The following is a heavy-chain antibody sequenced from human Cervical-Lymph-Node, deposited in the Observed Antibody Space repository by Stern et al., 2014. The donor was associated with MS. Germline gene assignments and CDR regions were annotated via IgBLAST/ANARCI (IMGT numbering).Heavy chain of an antibody. CDR2: ISSSGSTI. J-gene: IGHJ4*02. V-gene: IGHV3-48*01. CDR1: GFTFSNHG. CDR3: AGTGVGYSFRYFDY. D-gene: IGHD3-22*01. Sequence: EVQLVESGGGLVQPGGSLRLSCAASGFTFSNHGMNWVRQAPGKGLAWLSYISSSGSTIYYAASVKGRVTISRDKAKNSLNLQMNSLRVEDTAVYYCAGTGVGYSFRYFDYWGQGTLVIVSS.